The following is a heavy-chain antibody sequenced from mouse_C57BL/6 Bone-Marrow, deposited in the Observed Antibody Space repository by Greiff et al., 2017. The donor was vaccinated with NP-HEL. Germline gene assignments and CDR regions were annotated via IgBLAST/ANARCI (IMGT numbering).Heavy chain of an antibody. CDR3: ARRIYYAAWFAY. V-gene: IGHV1-64*01. Sequence: QVQLQQPGAELVKPGASVKLSCKASGYTFTSHWMHWVKQRPGQGLEWIGMIHPNSGSTNYNEKFKSKATLTVDKSSSTAYMQLSSLTSEDSAVYYCARRIYYAAWFAYWGQGTLVTVSA. J-gene: IGHJ3*01. CDR1: GYTFTSHW. CDR2: IHPNSGST. D-gene: IGHD2-1*01.